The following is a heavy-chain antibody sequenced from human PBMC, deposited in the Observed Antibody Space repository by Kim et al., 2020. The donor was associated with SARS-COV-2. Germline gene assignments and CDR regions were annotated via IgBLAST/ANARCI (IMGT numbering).Heavy chain of an antibody. Sequence: SQTLSLTCAISGDSVSSNSAAWNWIRQSPSRGLEWLGRTYYRSKWYNDYAVSVKSRITINPDTSKNQSSLQLNSVTPEDTAVYYCARRAAAGTIDYYYGMDVWGQGTTVTVSS. V-gene: IGHV6-1*01. D-gene: IGHD6-13*01. CDR2: TYYRSKWYN. J-gene: IGHJ6*02. CDR3: ARRAAAGTIDYYYGMDV. CDR1: GDSVSSNSAA.